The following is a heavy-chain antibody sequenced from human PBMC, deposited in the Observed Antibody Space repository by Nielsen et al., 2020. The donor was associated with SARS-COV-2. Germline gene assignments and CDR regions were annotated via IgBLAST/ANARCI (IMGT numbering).Heavy chain of an antibody. CDR1: GFSLSTSGVG. CDR2: IYWDDDK. CDR3: TAALYYYGSGSYYRYYFDY. Sequence: SGPTLVKPTQTLTLTCTFSGFSLSTSGVGVGWIRQPPGKAPEWLALIYWDDDKRYSPSLKRRLTITKDTSKNQVVLTMTNMDPVDTATYFCTAALYYYGSGSYYRYYFDYWGQGTLVTVSS. J-gene: IGHJ4*02. D-gene: IGHD3-10*01. V-gene: IGHV2-5*02.